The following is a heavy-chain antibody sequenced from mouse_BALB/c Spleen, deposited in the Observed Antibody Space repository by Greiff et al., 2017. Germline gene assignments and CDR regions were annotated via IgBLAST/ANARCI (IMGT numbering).Heavy chain of an antibody. CDR3: ARNGVPYGSSYAMDY. Sequence: QVQLQQSGPGLVQPSQSLSITCTVSGFSLTSYGVHWVRQPPGKGLEWLGMIWGGGSTDYNSALKSRLSISKDNSKSQVFLKMNSLQTDDTAMYYCARNGVPYGSSYAMDYWGQGTSVTVSS. J-gene: IGHJ4*01. CDR2: IWGGGST. CDR1: GFSLTSYG. V-gene: IGHV2-4*02. D-gene: IGHD1-1*01.